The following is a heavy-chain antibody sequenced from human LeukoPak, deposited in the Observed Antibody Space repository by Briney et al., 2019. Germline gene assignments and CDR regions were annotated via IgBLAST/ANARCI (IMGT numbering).Heavy chain of an antibody. Sequence: GGSLRLSCAASGFTFSSYWMSWVRQAPGKGLEWVANIKQDGGEKYYVDSVKGRFTISRDNAKNSLYLQMNSLRAEDTAVYYCARDTLLGVVISPEYYMDVWGKGTTVTVSS. J-gene: IGHJ6*03. CDR3: ARDTLLGVVISPEYYMDV. CDR1: GFTFSSYW. D-gene: IGHD3-3*01. CDR2: IKQDGGEK. V-gene: IGHV3-7*01.